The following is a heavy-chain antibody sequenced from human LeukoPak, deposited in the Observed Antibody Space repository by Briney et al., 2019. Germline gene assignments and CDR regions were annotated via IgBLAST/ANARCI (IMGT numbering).Heavy chain of an antibody. CDR2: IYSGGST. Sequence: GGSLRLSCAASGFTVSSNYMSWVRQAPGKGLEWVSVIYSGGSTYYADSVKGRFTISRDNSKNTLYLQMNSLRAEDTAVYYCARDNPRSYYDFWSGYQNYYYYYGMDVWGQGTTVTVSS. J-gene: IGHJ6*02. V-gene: IGHV3-53*01. D-gene: IGHD3-3*01. CDR3: ARDNPRSYYDFWSGYQNYYYYYGMDV. CDR1: GFTVSSNY.